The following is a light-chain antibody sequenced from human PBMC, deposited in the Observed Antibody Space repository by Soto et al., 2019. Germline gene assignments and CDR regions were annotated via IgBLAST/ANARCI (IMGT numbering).Light chain of an antibody. J-gene: IGLJ2*01. CDR3: YSAAGV. V-gene: IGLV3-27*01. CDR1: VLAKKY. Sequence: SYELTQPSSVSVSPGQTARITCSGDVLAKKYGRWFQQKPGQAPVLLIYKDSERPSGIPERFSGSISGTTVTLTISGAQVDDEADYYCYSAAGVFGGGTKLTVL. CDR2: KDS.